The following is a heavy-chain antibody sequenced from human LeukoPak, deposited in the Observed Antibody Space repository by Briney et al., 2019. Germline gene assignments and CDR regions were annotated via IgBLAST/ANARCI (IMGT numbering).Heavy chain of an antibody. CDR2: IIGSDGST. CDR1: GFTFSSYV. V-gene: IGHV3-23*01. Sequence: GGSLRLSCAASGFTFSSYVMSWVRQAPGKGLEWVSGIIGSDGSTYYADSVRGRFTISRDNSKNTLYLQMNSLRVEDTAVYYCPRICGRGTRGIFDCGGREPLVPVS. CDR3: PRICGRGTRGIFDC. D-gene: IGHD3-16*01. J-gene: IGHJ4*02.